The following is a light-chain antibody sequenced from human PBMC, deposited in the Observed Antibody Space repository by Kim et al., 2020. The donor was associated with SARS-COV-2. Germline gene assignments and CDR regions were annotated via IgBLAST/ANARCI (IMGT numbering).Light chain of an antibody. CDR3: ETWDDSVNGWV. Sequence: RVTISCSGNSSNIGNNAVNWYQQFPGKAPKLLIYYNDLLSSGVSDRFSGSKSGTSASLAISGLQSEDEADYYCETWDDSVNGWVFGGGTQLTVL. CDR2: YND. V-gene: IGLV1-36*01. CDR1: SSNIGNNA. J-gene: IGLJ3*02.